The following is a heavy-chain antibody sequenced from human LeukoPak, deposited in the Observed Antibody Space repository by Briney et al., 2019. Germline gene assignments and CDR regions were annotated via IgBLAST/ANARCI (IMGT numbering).Heavy chain of an antibody. CDR2: ISFDGSNQ. J-gene: IGHJ4*02. D-gene: IGHD1-26*01. CDR1: GFTFSSYG. V-gene: IGHV3-30*18. CDR3: AKPPEVGATVGYFDY. Sequence: PGGSLRLSCAASGFTFSSYGTHWVRQAPGKGLEWVALISFDGSNQYYADSVKGRFTISRDNSKNTLYLQMNSLRAEDTAVYYCAKPPEVGATVGYFDYWGQGTLVTVSS.